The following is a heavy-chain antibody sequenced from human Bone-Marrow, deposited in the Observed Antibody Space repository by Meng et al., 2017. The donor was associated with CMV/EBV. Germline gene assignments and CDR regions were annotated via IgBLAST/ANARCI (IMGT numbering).Heavy chain of an antibody. V-gene: IGHV1-69*10. J-gene: IGHJ4*02. CDR3: ARPYDSSGYYFGAYFDD. CDR2: IIPILGIA. CDR1: GDTFSSYA. D-gene: IGHD3-22*01. Sequence: SVKVSCKASGDTFSSYAISWVRQAPGQGLEWMGGIIPILGIANYAQKFQGRVTITADKSTSTAYMELSSLRSEDTAEYYCARPYDSSGYYFGAYFDDWGQGTLVTVSS.